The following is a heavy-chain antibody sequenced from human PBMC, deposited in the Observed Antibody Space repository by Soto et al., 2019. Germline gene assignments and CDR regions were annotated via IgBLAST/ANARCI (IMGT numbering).Heavy chain of an antibody. J-gene: IGHJ4*02. Sequence: EVQLLESGGGSEQPGGSLRLSCAASGFTFNSYAMTWVRQAPGKGLEWVSTISGGVTTAYYADSVKGRFTISRDNSKSTWFLQMNSLRAEDTAVYYCAKSAGVAAASPVFDYWGQGILVTVST. CDR3: AKSAGVAAASPVFDY. CDR2: ISGGVTTA. D-gene: IGHD2-15*01. V-gene: IGHV3-23*01. CDR1: GFTFNSYA.